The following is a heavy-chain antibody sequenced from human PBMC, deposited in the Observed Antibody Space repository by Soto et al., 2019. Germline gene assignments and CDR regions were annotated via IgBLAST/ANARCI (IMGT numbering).Heavy chain of an antibody. V-gene: IGHV1-69*13. D-gene: IGHD6-19*01. J-gene: IGHJ6*02. CDR2: IIPIFGTA. CDR1: GGTFSNYV. Sequence: GASVKVSCKASGGTFSNYVISWVRQAPGQGLEWMGGIIPIFGTANYAQKFQGRVTITADESTSTAYMELSSLRSEDTAVYYCARDLSSSYYYYGMDVWGQGTTVTVSS. CDR3: ARDLSSSYYYYGMDV.